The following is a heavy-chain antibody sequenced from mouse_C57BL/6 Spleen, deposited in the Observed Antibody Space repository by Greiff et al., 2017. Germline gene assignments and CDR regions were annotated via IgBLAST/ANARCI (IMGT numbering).Heavy chain of an antibody. Sequence: QVHVKQPGAELVKPGASVKMSCKASGYTFTSYWITWVKQRPGQGLEWIGYINPSSGYTKYNQKFKDKATLTADKSSSTAYMQLSSLTYEDSAVYYCARGPDGYFPWYFDVWGTGTTVTVSS. V-gene: IGHV1-55*01. CDR2: INPSSGYT. CDR1: GYTFTSYW. CDR3: ARGPDGYFPWYFDV. J-gene: IGHJ1*03. D-gene: IGHD2-3*01.